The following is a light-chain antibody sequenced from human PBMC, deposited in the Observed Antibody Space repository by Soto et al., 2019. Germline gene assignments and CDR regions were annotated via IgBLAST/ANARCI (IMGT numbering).Light chain of an antibody. CDR1: QSISSW. CDR3: QQYYSYPST. Sequence: DIQMTQSPATLSAFVGDRVTITCRASQSISSWLAWYQQKPGKVPKLLIDDASSLESGVPSRFRGSGSGTEFTLTISSLQPDDFAAYYCQQYYSYPSTFGPGTKVEIK. CDR2: DAS. J-gene: IGKJ1*01. V-gene: IGKV1-5*01.